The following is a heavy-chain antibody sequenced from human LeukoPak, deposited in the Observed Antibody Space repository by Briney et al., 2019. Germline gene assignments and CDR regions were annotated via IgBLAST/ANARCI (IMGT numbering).Heavy chain of an antibody. CDR1: GFTFSSYW. Sequence: PGGSLRLSCAASGFTFSSYWLSWVRQAPGKGLEWVANIKQDGSEKYYVDSVKGRFTISRDNAKSSLYLQTNSLRAEDTAVYYCARGASGIQLWFFDPWGQGTLVTVSS. CDR2: IKQDGSEK. J-gene: IGHJ5*02. CDR3: ARGASGIQLWFFDP. D-gene: IGHD5-18*01. V-gene: IGHV3-7*01.